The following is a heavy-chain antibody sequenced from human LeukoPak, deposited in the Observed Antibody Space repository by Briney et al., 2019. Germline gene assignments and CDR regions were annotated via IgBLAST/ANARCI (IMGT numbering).Heavy chain of an antibody. CDR1: GSTFTSYD. CDR3: TRGASAWPLHY. V-gene: IGHV1-8*01. J-gene: IGHJ4*02. CDR2: MSPNSGNS. D-gene: IGHD6-19*01. Sequence: EASVKVSCKTSGSTFTSYDINWVRQATGPGREWVGWMSPNSGNSGYAQKFQGRVTMTTNASISTAYMELSSLRSEDTAVYYCTRGASAWPLHYWGQGTLVTVSS.